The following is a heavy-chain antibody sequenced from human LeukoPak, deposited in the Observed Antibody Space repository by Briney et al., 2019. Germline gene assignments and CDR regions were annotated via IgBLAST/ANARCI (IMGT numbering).Heavy chain of an antibody. CDR3: AKERALGELNDAFDI. CDR1: GFTFDDYA. Sequence: GGSLRLSCAASGFTFDDYAMHWVRQGPGKGLEWVSGINWSGRSIGYADSVKGRFTISRDNTKNSLYLQMNSLRAEDTALYYCAKERALGELNDAFDIWGLGTMVTVSS. J-gene: IGHJ3*02. V-gene: IGHV3-9*01. D-gene: IGHD3-10*01. CDR2: INWSGRSI.